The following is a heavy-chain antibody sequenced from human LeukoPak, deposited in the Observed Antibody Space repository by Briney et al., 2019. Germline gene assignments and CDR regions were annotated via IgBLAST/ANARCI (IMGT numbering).Heavy chain of an antibody. CDR2: INPNSGGT. V-gene: IGHV1-2*02. CDR3: ARDYGSGSYHRGDWFDP. CDR1: GYTFTGYY. J-gene: IGHJ5*02. Sequence: ASVKVSCKASGYTFTGYYMHWVRQAPGQGLGWMGWINPNSGGTNYAQKFQGRVTMTRDTSISTVYMELSRLRSDDTAVYYCARDYGSGSYHRGDWFDPWGQGTLVTVSS. D-gene: IGHD3-10*01.